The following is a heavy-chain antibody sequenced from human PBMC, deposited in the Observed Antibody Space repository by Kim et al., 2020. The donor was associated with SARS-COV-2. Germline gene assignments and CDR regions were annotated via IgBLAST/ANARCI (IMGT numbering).Heavy chain of an antibody. V-gene: IGHV3-21*01. D-gene: IGHD4-17*01. Sequence: DSVKGRFTIARDNDKNSLYLQMNSLRAEDTAVYYCARAMTTVAHDAFDIWGQGTMVTVSS. CDR3: ARAMTTVAHDAFDI. J-gene: IGHJ3*02.